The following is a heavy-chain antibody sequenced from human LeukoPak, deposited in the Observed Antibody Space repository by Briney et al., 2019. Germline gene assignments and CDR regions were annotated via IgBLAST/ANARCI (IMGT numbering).Heavy chain of an antibody. Sequence: SETLSLTCTVSGGSISSYYWSWIRQPPGKGLEWIGYIYYSGSTNYNPSLKSRVTISVDTSKNQFSLKLSSVTAADTAVHYCARDTGGSGTHAFDIWGQGTMVTVSS. CDR2: IYYSGST. J-gene: IGHJ3*02. CDR1: GGSISSYY. CDR3: ARDTGGSGTHAFDI. V-gene: IGHV4-59*01. D-gene: IGHD3-10*01.